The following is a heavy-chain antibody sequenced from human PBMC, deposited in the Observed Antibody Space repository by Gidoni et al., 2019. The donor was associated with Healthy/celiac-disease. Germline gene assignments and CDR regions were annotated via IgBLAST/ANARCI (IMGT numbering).Heavy chain of an antibody. V-gene: IGHV4-39*01. CDR3: ARLGSRRSPFDP. D-gene: IGHD2-15*01. Sequence: QLHLQASGPGLVKPSGTLSLTCTVSGSSISSSSYYWVWIRQPPGKGLEWIGSIYYSGSTYYNTSLKSRVTISVDTSKNQFSRKLSSVTAADTAVYYCARLGSRRSPFDPWGQGTLVTVSS. CDR2: IYYSGST. CDR1: GSSISSSSYY. J-gene: IGHJ5*02.